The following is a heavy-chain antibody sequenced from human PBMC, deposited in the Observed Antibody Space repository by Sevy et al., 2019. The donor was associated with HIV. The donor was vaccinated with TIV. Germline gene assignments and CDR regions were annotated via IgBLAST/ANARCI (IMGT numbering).Heavy chain of an antibody. V-gene: IGHV3-9*01. J-gene: IGHJ3*02. CDR2: ISWNSLSI. CDR3: AKDISLYYSDTSDSAWGVVDI. Sequence: GGSLRLSCTASGFTFDDYAMHWVRQVPGKGLEWVSGISWNSLSIAYADSVKGRFTMSRDNGKKSLYLQMDSLRTEDTDLYYCAKDISLYYSDTSDSAWGVVDIWGQGTMVTVSS. D-gene: IGHD3-22*01. CDR1: GFTFDDYA.